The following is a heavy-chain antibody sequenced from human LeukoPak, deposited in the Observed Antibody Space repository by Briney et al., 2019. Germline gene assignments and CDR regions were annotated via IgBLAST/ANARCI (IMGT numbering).Heavy chain of an antibody. CDR3: AKSGGGYCSGGSCYGFDY. J-gene: IGHJ4*02. Sequence: GGSLRLSCAAPGFTFSSYAMSWVREAPGKGLEWVSAISGSGGSTYYADSVKGRFTISRDNSKNTLYLQMNSLRAEDTAVYYCAKSGGGYCSGGSCYGFDYWGQGTLVTVSS. V-gene: IGHV3-23*01. CDR2: ISGSGGST. CDR1: GFTFSSYA. D-gene: IGHD2-15*01.